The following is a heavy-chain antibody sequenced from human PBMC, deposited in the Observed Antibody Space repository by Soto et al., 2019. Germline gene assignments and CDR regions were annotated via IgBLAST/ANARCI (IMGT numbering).Heavy chain of an antibody. CDR2: IYYSGST. D-gene: IGHD3-22*01. CDR1: GGSVSSGSYY. J-gene: IGHJ5*02. V-gene: IGHV4-61*01. CDR3: ARAYYYDSSGYYPWWFDP. Sequence: ETLSLTCTVSGGSVSSGSYYWSWIRQPPGKGLEWIGYIYYSGSTNYNPSLKSRVTISVDTSKNQFSLKLSSVTAADTAVYYCARAYYYDSSGYYPWWFDPWGQGTLVTVSS.